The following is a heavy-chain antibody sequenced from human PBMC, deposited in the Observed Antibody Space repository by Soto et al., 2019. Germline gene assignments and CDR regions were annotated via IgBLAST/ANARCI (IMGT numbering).Heavy chain of an antibody. Sequence: SETLSLTCAVYGGSFSGYYWSWIRQPPGKGLEWIGEINYSGSTNYNPSLQSRLTISVDTSKNQFSLKLTSVTAADTAVYFCAREDDGGDRDYYGLDVWGQGTTVTVSS. CDR3: AREDDGGDRDYYGLDV. CDR2: INYSGST. CDR1: GGSFSGYY. V-gene: IGHV4-34*09. D-gene: IGHD2-21*02. J-gene: IGHJ6*02.